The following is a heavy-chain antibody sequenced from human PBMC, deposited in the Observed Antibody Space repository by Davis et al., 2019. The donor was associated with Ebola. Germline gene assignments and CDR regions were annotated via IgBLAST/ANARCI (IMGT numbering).Heavy chain of an antibody. Sequence: PSETLSLTCTVSGGSIGDYDWHWIRQPPGKGLEWIAYISYTGRTRYNFSLKSRVTISLDTSNSQLSLRLSSVTAADTAIYYCARSKRCSGYSCQLEPFDYWGQGTLVTVSS. CDR3: ARSKRCSGYSCQLEPFDY. CDR1: GGSIGDYD. J-gene: IGHJ4*02. CDR2: ISYTGRT. D-gene: IGHD3-22*01. V-gene: IGHV4-59*01.